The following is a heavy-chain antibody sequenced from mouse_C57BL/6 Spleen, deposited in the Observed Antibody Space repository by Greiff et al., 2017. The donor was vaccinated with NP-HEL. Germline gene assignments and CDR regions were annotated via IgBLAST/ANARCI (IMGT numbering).Heavy chain of an antibody. J-gene: IGHJ1*03. Sequence: VQLQQSGAELVRPGPSVKVSCKASGYAFTNYLIEWVKQRPGQGLEWIGVINPGSGGTNYNEKFKGKATLTADKSSSTAYMQLSSLTSEDSAVYFCARVGDYWYFDVWGTGTTVTVSS. CDR2: INPGSGGT. CDR3: ARVGDYWYFDV. V-gene: IGHV1-54*01. D-gene: IGHD4-1*01. CDR1: GYAFTNYL.